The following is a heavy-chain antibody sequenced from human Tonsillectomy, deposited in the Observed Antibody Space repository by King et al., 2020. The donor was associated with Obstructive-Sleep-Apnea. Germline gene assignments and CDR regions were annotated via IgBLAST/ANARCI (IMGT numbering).Heavy chain of an antibody. CDR2: IDPSNSYT. CDR1: GDTFTSYW. V-gene: IGHV5-10-1*01. D-gene: IGHD1-26*01. Sequence: QLVQSGAEVKRPGASLRISCKDSGDTFTSYWFTWVRQTPGKGLEWMGRIDPSNSYTDYSPSFRGRVTISTDKSINTVYLQWNSLETSDSAMYYCVRGDSGSLWGRGTLVTVSS. CDR3: VRGDSGSL. J-gene: IGHJ2*01.